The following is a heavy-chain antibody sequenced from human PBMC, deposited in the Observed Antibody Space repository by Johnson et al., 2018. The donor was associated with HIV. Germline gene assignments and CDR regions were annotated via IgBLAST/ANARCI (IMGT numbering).Heavy chain of an antibody. D-gene: IGHD1-7*01. V-gene: IGHV3-66*01. CDR3: ARSATGTTADAFDI. Sequence: VQLVESGGGVVRPGGSLRLSCAASGFTVSSNYMSWVRQAPGKGLEWVSVLFSGGTTYYADSVKGRFTISRDNSKNTLYLQMNSLRAEDTAVYYCARSATGTTADAFDIWGQGTMVTVSS. J-gene: IGHJ3*02. CDR1: GFTVSSNY. CDR2: LFSGGTT.